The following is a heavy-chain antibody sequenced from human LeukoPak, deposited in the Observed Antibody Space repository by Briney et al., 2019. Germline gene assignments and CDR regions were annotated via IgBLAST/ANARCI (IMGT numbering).Heavy chain of an antibody. J-gene: IGHJ3*02. CDR2: IFHSGST. CDR3: ARANYYDTSGDSRGAFDI. Sequence: SETLSLTCSVSGYSISSGFYWGWIRPPPGKGLEWIGSIFHSGSTYYNPSLKSRVTISVDTSKNQFSLNLRSVTAADTAVYYCARANYYDTSGDSRGAFDIWGQGTMVTVSS. D-gene: IGHD3-22*01. CDR1: GYSISSGFY. V-gene: IGHV4-38-2*02.